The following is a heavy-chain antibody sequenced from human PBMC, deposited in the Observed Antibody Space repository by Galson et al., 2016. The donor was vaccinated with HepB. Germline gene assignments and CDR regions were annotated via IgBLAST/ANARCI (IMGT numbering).Heavy chain of an antibody. CDR2: IKSYTDGGTT. Sequence: SLRLSCAASGFTFSTYSMKWVRQAPGKGLEWVGRIKSYTDGGTTDYAAPVKDRFTISRDDSKNTLYPQMNSLKTEDTAVYYCATRPPPYGDYYFDYWGQGILVTVSS. V-gene: IGHV3-15*01. CDR3: ATRPPPYGDYYFDY. J-gene: IGHJ4*02. CDR1: GFTFSTYS. D-gene: IGHD4-17*01.